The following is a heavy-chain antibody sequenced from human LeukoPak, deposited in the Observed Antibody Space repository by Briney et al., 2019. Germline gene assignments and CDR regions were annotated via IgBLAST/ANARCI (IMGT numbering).Heavy chain of an antibody. D-gene: IGHD1-1*01. Sequence: GGSLRLSCAASGFTFSSYSMNWVRQAPGKGLEWVSYISSSNSTIYYADSVKGRFTISRDNAKNSLYLQMNSLRAEDTAVYYCARDPERFLPHAFDIWGQGTMVTVSS. CDR2: ISSSNSTI. J-gene: IGHJ3*02. CDR1: GFTFSSYS. V-gene: IGHV3-48*01. CDR3: ARDPERFLPHAFDI.